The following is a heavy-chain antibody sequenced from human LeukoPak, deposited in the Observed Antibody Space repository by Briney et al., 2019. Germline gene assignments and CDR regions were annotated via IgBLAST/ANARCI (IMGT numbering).Heavy chain of an antibody. D-gene: IGHD2-21*01. Sequence: GGSLRLSCVASGFSFGNYAMSGVRQAPGKGLQWVSQISGTGGATWYAGFARDRFTISRDNSKKTLYLQMSGLRVEDTAMYYCVKDPRDTYGTNWFVSWGQGTLLIVSS. V-gene: IGHV3-23*01. CDR1: GFSFGNYA. CDR3: VKDPRDTYGTNWFVS. J-gene: IGHJ5*01. CDR2: ISGTGGAT.